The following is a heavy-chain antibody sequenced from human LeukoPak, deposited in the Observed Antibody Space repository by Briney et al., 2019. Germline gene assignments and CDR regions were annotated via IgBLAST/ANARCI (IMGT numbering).Heavy chain of an antibody. CDR2: ISGSGGST. Sequence: GGSLRLSCAASGFTFSSYAMSWVRQAPGKGLEWVSAISGSGGSTYYADSVKGRFTISRDNSKNTLYLQMNSLRAEDTAVYCCAKDAPPQVGYCSSTSCPGSYYYGMDVWGQGTTVTVSS. J-gene: IGHJ6*02. CDR1: GFTFSSYA. CDR3: AKDAPPQVGYCSSTSCPGSYYYGMDV. V-gene: IGHV3-23*01. D-gene: IGHD2-2*01.